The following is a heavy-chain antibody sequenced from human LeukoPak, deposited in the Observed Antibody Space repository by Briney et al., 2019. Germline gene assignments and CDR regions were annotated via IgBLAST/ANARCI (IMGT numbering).Heavy chain of an antibody. D-gene: IGHD3-16*02. CDR2: IKEDGSEK. CDR3: ARGGGIISV. V-gene: IGHV3-7*01. J-gene: IGHJ6*04. Sequence: GGSLRLSCVASGFTFSHYSMGWVRQAPGKGLEWVANIKEDGSEKNYVDSVKGRFTISRDNAKNELYLQMNSLRAEDTAVFYCARGGGIISVWGKGTTVTVSS. CDR1: GFTFSHYS.